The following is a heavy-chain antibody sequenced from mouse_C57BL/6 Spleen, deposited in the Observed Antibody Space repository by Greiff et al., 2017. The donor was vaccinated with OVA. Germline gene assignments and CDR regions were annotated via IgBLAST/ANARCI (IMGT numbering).Heavy chain of an antibody. J-gene: IGHJ3*01. CDR2: IYPGSGNT. CDR3: AREATGGAWFAY. D-gene: IGHD3-2*02. V-gene: IGHV1-76*01. CDR1: GYTFTDYY. Sequence: HVQLQPSWAELVRPGASVKLSCKASGYTFTDYYINWVKQRPGQGLEWISRIYPGSGNTYYNEKFKGKATLTAEKSSSTAYMQLSSLTSEDSAVYFCAREATGGAWFAYWGQGTLVTVSA.